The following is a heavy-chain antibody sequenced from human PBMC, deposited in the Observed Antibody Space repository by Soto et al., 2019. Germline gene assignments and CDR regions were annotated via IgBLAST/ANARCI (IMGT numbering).Heavy chain of an antibody. Sequence: GGSLRLSCAASGFTFSSYAMSWVRQAPGKGLEWVSAISGSGGSTYYADSVKGRFTISRDNSKNTLYLQMNSLRAEDTAVYYCVKVKGIAVAGYNWFDPWGQGTLVTVSS. V-gene: IGHV3-23*01. D-gene: IGHD6-19*01. CDR1: GFTFSSYA. CDR2: ISGSGGST. J-gene: IGHJ5*02. CDR3: VKVKGIAVAGYNWFDP.